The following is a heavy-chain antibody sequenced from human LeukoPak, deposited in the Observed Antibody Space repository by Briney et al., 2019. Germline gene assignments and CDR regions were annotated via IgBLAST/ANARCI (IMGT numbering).Heavy chain of an antibody. CDR3: TRGGVRGVRGLIGY. CDR2: INHSGST. D-gene: IGHD3-10*01. V-gene: IGHV4-34*01. Sequence: KTSETLSPTCAVYGGSFSGYYWSWIRQPPGKGLEWIGEINHSGSTNYNPSLKSRVTISVHTSKNQFSLKLSSVTAADTAVYYCTRGGVRGVRGLIGYWGQGTLVTVSS. J-gene: IGHJ4*02. CDR1: GGSFSGYY.